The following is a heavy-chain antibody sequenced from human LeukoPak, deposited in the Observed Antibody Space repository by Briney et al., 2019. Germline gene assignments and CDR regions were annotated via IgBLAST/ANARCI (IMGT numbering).Heavy chain of an antibody. CDR3: ASSGYYDSSGPLDAFDI. CDR2: MNPNSGNT. CDR1: GYTFTSYD. Sequence: AAVKVSCKSSGYTFTSYDINWVRQATGQGLEWMGWMNPNSGNTGYAQKFQGRVTMTRNTSISTAYMELSSLRSEDTAVYYCASSGYYDSSGPLDAFDIWGQGTMVTVSS. V-gene: IGHV1-8*01. J-gene: IGHJ3*02. D-gene: IGHD3-22*01.